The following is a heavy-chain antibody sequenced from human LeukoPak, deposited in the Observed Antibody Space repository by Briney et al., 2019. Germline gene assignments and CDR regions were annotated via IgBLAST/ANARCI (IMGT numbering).Heavy chain of an antibody. CDR1: GYTFTSYD. CDR2: MNPNSGNT. J-gene: IGHJ6*02. CDR3: AGQIYYYYGMDV. V-gene: IGHV1-8*01. Sequence: ASVKVSCKASGYTFTSYDINWVRQATGQGLEWMGWMNPNSGNTGYAQKFQGRVTMTRNTSISTAYMELSSLRSEDTAVYYCAGQIYYYYGMDVWGQGTMVTVSS.